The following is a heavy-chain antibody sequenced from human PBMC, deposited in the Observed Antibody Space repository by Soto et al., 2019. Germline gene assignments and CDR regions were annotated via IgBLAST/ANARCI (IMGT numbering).Heavy chain of an antibody. J-gene: IGHJ4*02. D-gene: IGHD6-19*01. CDR2: ISGSGGST. CDR1: GFTFSSYA. Sequence: GGSLRLSCAASGFTFSSYAMSWVRQAPGKGLEWISAISGSGGSTYYADSVKGRFTISRDNSKNTLYLQMNSLRAEDTAVYYCAKDPGKIAVAGIDYWGQGTLVTVSS. CDR3: AKDPGKIAVAGIDY. V-gene: IGHV3-23*01.